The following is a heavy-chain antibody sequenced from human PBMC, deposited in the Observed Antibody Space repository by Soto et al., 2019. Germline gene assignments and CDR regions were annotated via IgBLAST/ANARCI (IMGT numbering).Heavy chain of an antibody. CDR3: AGYVRSYYNGMDV. Sequence: QVQLVQSGAEVKKPGASVKVSCKASGYTFSSHDINWVRQATGQGLEWMGWMNPNSGNTGYAQRFQGRVTMTRNTSISTAYMELSSLRSEYMAVYYCAGYVRSYYNGMDVWGQGTTVTVSS. J-gene: IGHJ6*02. D-gene: IGHD3-16*01. CDR2: MNPNSGNT. CDR1: GYTFSSHD. V-gene: IGHV1-8*01.